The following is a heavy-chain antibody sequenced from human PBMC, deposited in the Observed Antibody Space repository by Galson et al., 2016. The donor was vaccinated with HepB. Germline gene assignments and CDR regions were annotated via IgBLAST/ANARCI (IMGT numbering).Heavy chain of an antibody. CDR1: GCIFTDKY. CDR3: ARVKWLERAYDV. J-gene: IGHJ3*01. D-gene: IGHD5-12*01. V-gene: IGHV1-2*02. Sequence: SVKVSCKASGCIFTDKYLHWVRQAPGQGLEWMGWINPKTGGANSAQKFQGRVTMTRDTSISTAYMEVSRLTSDDTAVYFCARVKWLERAYDVWGQGTMVTVSS. CDR2: INPKTGGA.